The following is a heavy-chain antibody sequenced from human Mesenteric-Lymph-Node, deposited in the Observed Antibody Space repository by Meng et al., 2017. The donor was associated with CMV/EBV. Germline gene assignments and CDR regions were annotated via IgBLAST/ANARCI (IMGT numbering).Heavy chain of an antibody. Sequence: SETLSLTCAVYSGSFNHYYWTWIRQPPGKGLEWIGEINHGGSATYNPSLKSRVTILVDTSKNQFSLKLGSVTAADTAVYFCASGGPPRRFPDSSSSECGRRSGFFDLWGRGSLVTVSS. J-gene: IGHJ2*01. D-gene: IGHD6-6*01. V-gene: IGHV4-34*01. CDR2: INHGGSA. CDR3: ASGGPPRRFPDSSSSECGRRSGFFDL. CDR1: SGSFNHYY.